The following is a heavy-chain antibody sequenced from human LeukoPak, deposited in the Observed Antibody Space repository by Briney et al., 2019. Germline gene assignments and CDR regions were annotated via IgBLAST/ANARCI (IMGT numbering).Heavy chain of an antibody. CDR1: GFSFDDYA. Sequence: PGGSLRLSCAASGFSFDDYAMHWVRQAPGKGLEWVSSISSSSSYIYYADSVKGRFTISRDNAKNSLYLQMNSLRAEDTAVYYCARESGPDCSSTSCYGYYYYMDVWGKGTTVTVSS. CDR2: ISSSSSYI. V-gene: IGHV3-21*01. D-gene: IGHD2-2*01. J-gene: IGHJ6*03. CDR3: ARESGPDCSSTSCYGYYYYMDV.